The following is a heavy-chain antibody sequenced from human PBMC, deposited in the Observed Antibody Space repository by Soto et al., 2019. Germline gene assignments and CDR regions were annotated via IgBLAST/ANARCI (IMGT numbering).Heavy chain of an antibody. Sequence: GGSLRLSCEASGFTFNSYDIHWVRQAPGKGLEWVAIIWYDGSNRYYADSVKGRFTVSRDNSKNTLYLQMNTLRAEDTAVYYCARATQSEPFFDYWGQGTLVTVSS. V-gene: IGHV3-33*01. CDR3: ARATQSEPFFDY. CDR2: IWYDGSNR. J-gene: IGHJ4*02. CDR1: GFTFNSYD. D-gene: IGHD3-16*01.